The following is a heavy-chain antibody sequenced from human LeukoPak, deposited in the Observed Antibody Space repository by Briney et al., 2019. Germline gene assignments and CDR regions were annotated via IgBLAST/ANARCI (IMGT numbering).Heavy chain of an antibody. CDR1: GGSISSSNW. CDR3: AIAPTYYDILTGYYRGLYFDY. J-gene: IGHJ4*02. Sequence: PSETLSLTCAVSGGSISSSNWWSWVRQPPGKGLEWIGEIYHSGSTNYNPSLKSRVTISVDKSKNQFSLKLSSVTAADTAVYYCAIAPTYYDILTGYYRGLYFDYWGQGTLVTVSS. CDR2: IYHSGST. V-gene: IGHV4-4*02. D-gene: IGHD3-9*01.